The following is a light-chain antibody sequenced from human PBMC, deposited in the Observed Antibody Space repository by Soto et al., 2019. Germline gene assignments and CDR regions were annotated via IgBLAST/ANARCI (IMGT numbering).Light chain of an antibody. J-gene: IGKJ2*01. CDR3: QQYGSSPRT. V-gene: IGKV3-20*01. Sequence: EVVLTQSPGTLSLSPGERATLSCRASQSVTNNYLAWYQQKPGQAPRLLISGASSRATGIPDRFSGSGSGTDFTLTISRLEPEDLAVYYCQQYGSSPRTFGQGTKLEI. CDR2: GAS. CDR1: QSVTNNY.